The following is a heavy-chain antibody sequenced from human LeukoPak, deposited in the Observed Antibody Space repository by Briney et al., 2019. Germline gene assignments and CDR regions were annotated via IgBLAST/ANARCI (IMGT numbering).Heavy chain of an antibody. J-gene: IGHJ6*03. CDR1: GGSISSYY. V-gene: IGHV4-59*01. CDR2: IYYSGST. D-gene: IGHD3-10*01. Sequence: SETLSLTCTVSGGSISSYYWSWIRQPPGKGLEWIGYIYYSGSTNYNPSLKSRVTISVDTSKNQFSLKLSSVTAADTALYYCARAMGTNYYYYYMHVWGKGTTVTVFS. CDR3: ARAMGTNYYYYYMHV.